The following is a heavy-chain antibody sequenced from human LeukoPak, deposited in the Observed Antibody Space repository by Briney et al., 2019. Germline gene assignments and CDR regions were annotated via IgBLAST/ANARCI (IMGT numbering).Heavy chain of an antibody. J-gene: IGHJ5*02. CDR1: GYTFTSYG. CDR2: ISAYNGNT. CDR3: ATEQFPIVVVPASGWFDP. D-gene: IGHD2-2*01. V-gene: IGHV1-18*01. Sequence: GASVKVSCKASGYTFTSYGISWVRQAPGQGLEWMGWISAYNGNTNYAQKLQGRVTMTEDTSTDTAYMELSSLRSEDTAVYYCATEQFPIVVVPASGWFDPWGQGTLVTVSS.